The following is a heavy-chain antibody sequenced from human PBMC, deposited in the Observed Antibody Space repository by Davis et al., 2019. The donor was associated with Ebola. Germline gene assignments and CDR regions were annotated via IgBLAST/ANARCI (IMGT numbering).Heavy chain of an antibody. Sequence: GESLKISCGASGLTFNNVWMSWVRQAPGKGLEWVGRIKSKADGGTTDYAAPVEGRFTISRDDSKNTLFLQMNSLKTEDTAVYYCATGPTLLGVPTKFAYWGQGTLVTVSS. CDR3: ATGPTLLGVPTKFAY. J-gene: IGHJ4*02. D-gene: IGHD3-16*01. CDR1: GLTFNNVW. V-gene: IGHV3-15*01. CDR2: IKSKADGGTT.